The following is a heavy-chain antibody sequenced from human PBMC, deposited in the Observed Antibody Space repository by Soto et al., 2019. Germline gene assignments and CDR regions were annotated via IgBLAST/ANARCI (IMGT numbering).Heavy chain of an antibody. CDR1: GYTFSSYG. CDR2: ISYDGGNT. D-gene: IGHD3-22*01. J-gene: IGHJ4*02. Sequence: QVQLVESGGGVVQPGRSLRLSCAASGYTFSSYGMHWVRQAPGKGLEWVAVISYDGGNTHYVDSAKGRFTISRDNSKNTLHLQMNSLRSDDTAVYYCAKDTYYHDSSGYYTFDHWGQGTTVTVSS. V-gene: IGHV3-30*18. CDR3: AKDTYYHDSSGYYTFDH.